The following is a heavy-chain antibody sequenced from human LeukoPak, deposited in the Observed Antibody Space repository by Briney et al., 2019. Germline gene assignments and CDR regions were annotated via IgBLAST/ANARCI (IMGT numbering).Heavy chain of an antibody. V-gene: IGHV3-74*01. CDR2: INSDGRST. CDR1: GFTLSRYW. Sequence: GGSLRLSCAASGFTLSRYWMHWVRQAPGKELVWVSRINSDGRSTAYADSVRGRFTISRDNANNRVYLQMNSLRAEDTAVYYCARDPVSNGWSSKDSWGQGILVTVSS. J-gene: IGHJ4*02. D-gene: IGHD6-19*01. CDR3: ARDPVSNGWSSKDS.